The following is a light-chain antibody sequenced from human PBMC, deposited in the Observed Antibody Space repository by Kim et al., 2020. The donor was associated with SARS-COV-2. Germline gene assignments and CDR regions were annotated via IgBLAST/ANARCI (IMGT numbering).Light chain of an antibody. Sequence: SPGERATLFCRARQSISNVLAWYQQKPGQAPRLLIYSASTRATGIPARFSGSGSGTDFTLTISSLQSEDFALYYCQQYYDWPPWTFGQGTKVDIK. V-gene: IGKV3-15*01. J-gene: IGKJ1*01. CDR2: SAS. CDR1: QSISNV. CDR3: QQYYDWPPWT.